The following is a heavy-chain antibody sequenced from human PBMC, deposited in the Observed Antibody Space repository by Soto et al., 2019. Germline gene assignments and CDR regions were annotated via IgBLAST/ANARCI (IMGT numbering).Heavy chain of an antibody. CDR2: IYHSGST. CDR3: ATYYDILTGYTFDY. CDR1: SGSISSSRW. V-gene: IGHV4-4*02. Sequence: QVQLQESGPGLVKPSGTLSLTCAVSSGSISSSRWWSWVRQPPGKGLEWIGEIYHSGSTNYNPFLKSRVTISVDKSKNQFSLKLSSVTAADTAVYYCATYYDILTGYTFDYWGQGTLVTVSS. D-gene: IGHD3-9*01. J-gene: IGHJ4*02.